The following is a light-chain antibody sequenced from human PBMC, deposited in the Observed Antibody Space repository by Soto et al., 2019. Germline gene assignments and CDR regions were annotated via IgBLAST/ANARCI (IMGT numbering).Light chain of an antibody. CDR3: SSYAGSNIA. Sequence: QSVLTQPPSASGSPGQSVTISCTGTSSDVGNYNYVTWYQQHPGKAPKLLIFEVNKRPAGVPDRYSGSKSGNTASLTVSGLQPDDEADYYCSSYAGSNIAFGGGTKLTVL. CDR2: EVN. CDR1: SSDVGNYNY. V-gene: IGLV2-8*01. J-gene: IGLJ2*01.